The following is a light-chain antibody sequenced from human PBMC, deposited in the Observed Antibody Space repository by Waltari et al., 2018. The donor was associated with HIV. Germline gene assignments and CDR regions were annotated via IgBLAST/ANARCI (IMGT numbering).Light chain of an antibody. V-gene: IGLV2-8*01. Sequence: QSALTQPPSASGSPEQSVTISCTGTSSDVGNSAYVPWYQHTHGKAPKRLIYEVNKRPSGVPARFSGSKSGDTASLTVAGLQAEDEADYYCTSYGGRNNRVLFGGGTRLTVL. J-gene: IGLJ3*02. CDR3: TSYGGRNNRVL. CDR1: SSDVGNSAY. CDR2: EVN.